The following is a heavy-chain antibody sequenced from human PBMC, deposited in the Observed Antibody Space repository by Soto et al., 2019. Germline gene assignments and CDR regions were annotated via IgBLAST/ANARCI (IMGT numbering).Heavy chain of an antibody. Sequence: SETLSLTCTVSGGSISSGGYYWSWIRQHPGKGLEWIGYIYYSGSTYYNPSLKSRVTISVDTSKNQFSLKLSSVTAADTAVYYCARVRGTYGSGSYSNEIDYWGQGTLVTVSS. CDR1: GGSISSGGYY. J-gene: IGHJ4*02. V-gene: IGHV4-31*03. D-gene: IGHD3-10*01. CDR2: IYYSGST. CDR3: ARVRGTYGSGSYSNEIDY.